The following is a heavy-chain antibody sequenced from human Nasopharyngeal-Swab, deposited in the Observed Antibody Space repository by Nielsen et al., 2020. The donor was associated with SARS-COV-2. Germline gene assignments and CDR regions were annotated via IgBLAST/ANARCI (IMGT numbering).Heavy chain of an antibody. CDR2: IYYSGST. V-gene: IGHV4-39*01. J-gene: IGHJ4*02. CDR1: GGSISSSSYY. D-gene: IGHD1-14*01. CDR3: ARSTLTYYFDY. Sequence: SETLSLTCTVSGGSISSSSYYWGWIRQPPGKGLEWIGSIYYSGSTYYNPSLKSRVTISVDTSKNQFSLKLSSVAAADTAVYYCARSTLTYYFDYWGQGTLVTVSS.